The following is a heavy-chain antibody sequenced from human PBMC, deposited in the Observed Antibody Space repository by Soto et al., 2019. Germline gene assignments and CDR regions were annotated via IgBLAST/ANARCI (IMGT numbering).Heavy chain of an antibody. CDR2: IKQDGSEK. CDR3: ARDWGRYCSGGSCYCDY. V-gene: IGHV3-7*01. CDR1: GFTFSSYW. J-gene: IGHJ4*02. Sequence: GGSLRLSCAASGFTFSSYWMSWVRRAPGKGLEWVANIKQDGSEKYYVDSVKGRFTISRDNAKNSLYLQMNSLRAEDTAVYYCARDWGRYCSGGSCYCDYWGQGTLVTVSS. D-gene: IGHD2-15*01.